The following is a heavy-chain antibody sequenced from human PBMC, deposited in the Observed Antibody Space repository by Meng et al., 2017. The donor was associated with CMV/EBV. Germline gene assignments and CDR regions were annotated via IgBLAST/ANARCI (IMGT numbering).Heavy chain of an antibody. D-gene: IGHD2-2*01. V-gene: IGHV1-2*02. Sequence: ASVNVSCKASGYTFTGYYMHWVRQAPGQGLEWMGWINPNSGGTNYAQKFQGRVTMTRDTSISTAYMELSRLRSDDTAVYYCARVYQLLSAFDIWGQGTMVTVSS. CDR3: ARVYQLLSAFDI. CDR2: INPNSGGT. J-gene: IGHJ3*02. CDR1: GYTFTGYY.